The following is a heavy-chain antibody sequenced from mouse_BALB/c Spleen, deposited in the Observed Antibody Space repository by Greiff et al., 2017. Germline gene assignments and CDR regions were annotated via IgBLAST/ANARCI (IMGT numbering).Heavy chain of an antibody. Sequence: EVKLVESGGGLVKPGGSLKLSCAASGFTFSDYYMYWVRQTPEKRLEWVATISDGGSYTYYPDSVKGRFTISRDNAKNNLYLQMSSLKSEDTAMYYCARDWAITTVVAWDAMDYWGQGTSVTVSS. CDR2: ISDGGSYT. V-gene: IGHV5-4*02. J-gene: IGHJ4*01. D-gene: IGHD1-1*01. CDR1: GFTFSDYY. CDR3: ARDWAITTVVAWDAMDY.